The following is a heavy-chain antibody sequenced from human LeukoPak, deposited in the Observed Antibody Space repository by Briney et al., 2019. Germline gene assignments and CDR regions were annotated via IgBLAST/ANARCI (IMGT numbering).Heavy chain of an antibody. CDR1: GVSSSSSSYY. V-gene: IGHV4-39*01. CDR3: ARQNPYTTSSFFYCMDV. D-gene: IGHD2-2*02. J-gene: IGHJ6*03. Sequence: SETLSLTCTVSGVSSSSSSYYWGWIRQPPGKRLEWIGSIYYTGSIYYNPSLKSRITMSEDKSKNQFSLKLSSVTAADTAVYYCARQNPYTTSSFFYCMDVWGKGTTVTVSS. CDR2: IYYTGSI.